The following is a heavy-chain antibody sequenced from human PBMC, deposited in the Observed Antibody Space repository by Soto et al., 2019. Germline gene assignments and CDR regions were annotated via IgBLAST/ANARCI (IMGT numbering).Heavy chain of an antibody. V-gene: IGHV3-23*01. CDR3: AKADEDVYYYVSGTIFFDY. D-gene: IGHD3-10*01. CDR1: GFTFSSYE. Sequence: PGESLKISCAASGFTFSSYEMNWVRQAPGKGLEWVSDISGSGAQTHYADFVKGRFTISRDNSRRRLYLQMSSLRAEDTAVYYCAKADEDVYYYVSGTIFFDYWGQGTLVTVS. J-gene: IGHJ4*02. CDR2: ISGSGAQT.